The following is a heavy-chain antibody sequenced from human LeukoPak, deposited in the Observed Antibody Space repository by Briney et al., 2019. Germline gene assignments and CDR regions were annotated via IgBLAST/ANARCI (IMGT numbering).Heavy chain of an antibody. CDR1: GFTFSDYY. D-gene: IGHD3-22*01. CDR2: ISSSGSSI. CDR3: ARGYDSSGYYYGVANY. Sequence: GGSLRLSCAASGFTFSDYYMSWIRQAPVRGLEWVSDISSSGSSIYYADSVKGRFTISRDNAKKSLYLQMNSLRAEDTAVYYCARGYDSSGYYYGVANYWGQGTLVTVSS. V-gene: IGHV3-11*04. J-gene: IGHJ4*02.